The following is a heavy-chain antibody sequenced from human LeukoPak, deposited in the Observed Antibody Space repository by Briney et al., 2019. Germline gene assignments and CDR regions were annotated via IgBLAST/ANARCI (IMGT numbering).Heavy chain of an antibody. J-gene: IGHJ1*01. D-gene: IGHD6-19*01. Sequence: ASVKVSCKASGYTFTSYGISWVRQAPGQGLERMGWISAYNGNTNYAQKLQGRVTMTTDTSTSTAYMELRSLRSDDTAVYYCAGDSSGWYGGEYFQHWGQGTLVTVSS. CDR2: ISAYNGNT. CDR3: AGDSSGWYGGEYFQH. V-gene: IGHV1-18*01. CDR1: GYTFTSYG.